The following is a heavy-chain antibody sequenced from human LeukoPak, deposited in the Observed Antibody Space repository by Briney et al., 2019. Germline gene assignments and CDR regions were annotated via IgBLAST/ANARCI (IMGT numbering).Heavy chain of an antibody. Sequence: GGSLRLSCAAPGFTFSSYSMNWVRQVPGKGLEWVSYISSSSSTIYYADSVKGRFTISRDNAKNSLYLQMNSLRAEDTAVYYCATHTQWLVGGFDYWGQGTLVTVSS. J-gene: IGHJ4*02. CDR2: ISSSSSTI. CDR3: ATHTQWLVGGFDY. CDR1: GFTFSSYS. D-gene: IGHD6-19*01. V-gene: IGHV3-48*01.